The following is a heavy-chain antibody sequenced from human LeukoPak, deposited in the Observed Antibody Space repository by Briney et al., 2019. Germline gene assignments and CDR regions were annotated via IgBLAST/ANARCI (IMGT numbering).Heavy chain of an antibody. Sequence: PSETLSLTCAVYGGSFSGYYWSWIRQPPGKGLEWIGEINHSGSTNYNPSLKSRVTISVDTPKNQFSLKLSSVTAADTAVYYCARIPIQLWSSLDYWGQGTLVTVSS. CDR3: ARIPIQLWSSLDY. CDR1: GGSFSGYY. J-gene: IGHJ4*02. D-gene: IGHD5-18*01. CDR2: INHSGST. V-gene: IGHV4-34*01.